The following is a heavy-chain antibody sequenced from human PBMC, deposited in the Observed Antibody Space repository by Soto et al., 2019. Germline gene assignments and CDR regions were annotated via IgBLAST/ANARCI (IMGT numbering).Heavy chain of an antibody. CDR1: GDSITTNGNY. CDR3: ARTHYTYGLLIDY. D-gene: IGHD2-8*01. J-gene: IGHJ4*02. V-gene: IGHV4-39*01. CDR2: VYWTAST. Sequence: SETLSLTCSVSGDSITTNGNYWGWIRRPPGKGLQWIGKVYWTASTFSHPSLTSRVFISVDTSKNEFSLRLTSVTAADTAVYYCARTHYTYGLLIDYWGPGTLVTISS.